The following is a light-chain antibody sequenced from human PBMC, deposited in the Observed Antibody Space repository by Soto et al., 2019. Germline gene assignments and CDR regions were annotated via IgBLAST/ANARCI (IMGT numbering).Light chain of an antibody. CDR2: DAS. Sequence: EIVLTQSPATLSLSPGERATLSCRASQSVSIDLAWYQQKPGQAPRLLIDDASNRATGIPARFSGGGSGTDFTLTISRLEPEDFAVYYCQQRSNWPITFGQGTRLEIK. CDR3: QQRSNWPIT. J-gene: IGKJ5*01. CDR1: QSVSID. V-gene: IGKV3-11*01.